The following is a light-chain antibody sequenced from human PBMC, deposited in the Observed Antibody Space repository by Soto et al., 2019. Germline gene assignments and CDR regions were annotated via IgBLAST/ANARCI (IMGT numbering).Light chain of an antibody. J-gene: IGKJ1*01. V-gene: IGKV3-15*01. CDR3: QQYNNWPRA. CDR1: QSVSSN. Sequence: EIVMTQSPATLSVSPGERATLSCRASQSVSSNLACYQQKPGQAPRLLIYGASTRATGIPARLSGSGSGTEFTLTISSLQSEDFAVYYCQQYNNWPRAFGQGTKVEIK. CDR2: GAS.